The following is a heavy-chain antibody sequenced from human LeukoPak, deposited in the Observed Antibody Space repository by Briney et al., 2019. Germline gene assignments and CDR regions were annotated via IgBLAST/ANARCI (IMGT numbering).Heavy chain of an antibody. V-gene: IGHV4-34*01. J-gene: IGHJ4*02. CDR3: ARGIAAAGTEYYFDY. Sequence: PSETLSLTCAVYGGSFSGYYWSWIRQPPGKGLEWIGEINHSGSTNYNPSLKSRVTISVDTSKNQFSLKLSSVTAADTAVYYCARGIAAAGTEYYFDYWGQGTLVTVSS. CDR1: GGSFSGYY. D-gene: IGHD6-13*01. CDR2: INHSGST.